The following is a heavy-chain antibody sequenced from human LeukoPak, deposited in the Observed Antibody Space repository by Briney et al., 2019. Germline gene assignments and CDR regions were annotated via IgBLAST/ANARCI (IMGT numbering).Heavy chain of an antibody. CDR1: GYSFTSYW. Sequence: LGESLKISCKGSGYSFTSYWIGWVRQMPGKGLEWMGIIYPGDSDTRYSPSFQGQVTISADKSISTAYLQWSSLKASDTAMYYCARALGYYYDSNGYSWFDPWGQGTLVTVSS. D-gene: IGHD3-22*01. CDR3: ARALGYYYDSNGYSWFDP. V-gene: IGHV5-51*01. J-gene: IGHJ5*02. CDR2: IYPGDSDT.